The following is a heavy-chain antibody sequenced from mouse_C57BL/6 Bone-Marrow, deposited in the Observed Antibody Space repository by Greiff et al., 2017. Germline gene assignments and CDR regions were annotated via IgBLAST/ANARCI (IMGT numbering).Heavy chain of an antibody. CDR3: ARGGGS. J-gene: IGHJ2*01. Sequence: VKVVESGAELARPGASVKLSCKASGYTFTSYGISWVKQRTGQGLEWIGEIYPRSGNTYYNEKFKGKATLTADKSSSTAYMELRSLRSEDSAVYFCARGGGSWGQGTTLTVST. D-gene: IGHD3-2*02. V-gene: IGHV1-81*01. CDR1: GYTFTSYG. CDR2: IYPRSGNT.